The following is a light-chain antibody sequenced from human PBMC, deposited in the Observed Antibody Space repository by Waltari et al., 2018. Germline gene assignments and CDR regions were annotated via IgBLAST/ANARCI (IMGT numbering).Light chain of an antibody. CDR1: QSVSYY. J-gene: IGKJ4*01. CDR2: DTS. Sequence: EIVLTQSPATLSLSPGERATLSCRASQSVSYYLAWYQQRPGQAPRLLIYDTSHRATGIPDRFSGSGSETDFTLTSSSLEPEDFAVYYCQQRRNWPLTFGGGTKVESK. CDR3: QQRRNWPLT. V-gene: IGKV3-11*01.